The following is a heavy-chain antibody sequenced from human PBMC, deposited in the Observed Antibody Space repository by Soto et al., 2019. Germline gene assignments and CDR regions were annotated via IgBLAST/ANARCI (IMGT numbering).Heavy chain of an antibody. D-gene: IGHD1-1*01. V-gene: IGHV1-3*01. CDR1: GYACTSYG. Sequence: GSSGKVAGRGSGYACTSYGMQCVRQAPGQRLEWMGWINAGNGNTKYSQKFQGRVTITRDTSASTAYMELSSLRSEDTAAYYCARGVATNRFDPSGQGTLVTVSS. CDR2: INAGNGNT. J-gene: IGHJ5*02. CDR3: ARGVATNRFDP.